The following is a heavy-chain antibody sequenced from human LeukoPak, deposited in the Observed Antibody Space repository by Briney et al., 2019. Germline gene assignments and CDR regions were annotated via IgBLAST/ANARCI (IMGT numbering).Heavy chain of an antibody. CDR1: GYTFTDYY. J-gene: IGHJ6*02. D-gene: IGHD6-13*01. V-gene: IGHV1-2*06. CDR2: INSNSGGT. CDR3: ARGPRIAAAGNYYYYGMDV. Sequence: ASVKVSCKASGYTFTDYYMHWVRQAPGQGLEWMGRINSNSGGTNYAQKFQGRVTVTRDTSISTAYMELRSLRSDDTAVYYCARGPRIAAAGNYYYYGMDVWGQGTTVTVSS.